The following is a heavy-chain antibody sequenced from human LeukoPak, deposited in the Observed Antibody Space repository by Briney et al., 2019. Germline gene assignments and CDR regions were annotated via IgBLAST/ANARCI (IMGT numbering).Heavy chain of an antibody. J-gene: IGHJ4*02. D-gene: IGHD5-18*01. CDR3: ARGLTAMVT. CDR2: ISYDGSNK. CDR1: GFTFSSYA. V-gene: IGHV3-30*04. Sequence: PGRSLRLSCAASGFTFSSYAMHWVRQAPGKGLEWVAVISYDGSNKYYADSVKGRFTISRDNSKNTLNLQMNSLRAEDTAVYYCARGLTAMVTRGQGTLVTVSS.